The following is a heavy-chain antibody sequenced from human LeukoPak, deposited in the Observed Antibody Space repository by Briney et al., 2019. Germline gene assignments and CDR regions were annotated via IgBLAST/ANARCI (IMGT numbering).Heavy chain of an antibody. CDR1: GFTLGNFW. V-gene: IGHV3-7*01. CDR2: IKEDGSEK. D-gene: IGHD3-16*01. Sequence: GGSLRLSCAASGFTLGNFWMSWLRLAPGKGPEWVANIKEDGSEKYYVESVKGRFTISRDNAKNALYLQMSSLRVEDTAMYYCARGLSRPRGYALYWGQGTLVTVSS. J-gene: IGHJ4*02. CDR3: ARGLSRPRGYALY.